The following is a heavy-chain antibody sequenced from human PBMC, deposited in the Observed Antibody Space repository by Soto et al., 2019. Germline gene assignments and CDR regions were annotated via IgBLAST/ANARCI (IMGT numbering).Heavy chain of an antibody. J-gene: IGHJ4*02. CDR2: IYYSGST. Sequence: PSETLSLTCTVSGGSISSGGYYWSWIRQHPGKGLEWIGYIYYSGSTYYNPSLKSRVTISVDTSKNQFSLKLSSVTAADTAVYYCARAVPGPAAGTIPAEFDYWGQGTLVTVSS. V-gene: IGHV4-31*03. D-gene: IGHD6-13*01. CDR3: ARAVPGPAAGTIPAEFDY. CDR1: GGSISSGGYY.